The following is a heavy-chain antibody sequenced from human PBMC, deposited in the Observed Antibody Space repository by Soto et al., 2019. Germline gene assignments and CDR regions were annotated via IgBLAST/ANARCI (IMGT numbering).Heavy chain of an antibody. CDR3: ARLPVYYDLWSGYNLYYYYGMDV. V-gene: IGHV4-39*01. Sequence: SETLSLTCTVSGGSISSSSYYWGWIRQPPGKGLEWIGSIYYSGSTYYNPSLKSRVTISVDTSKNQFSLKLSSVTAEDTAVYYCARLPVYYDLWSGYNLYYYYGMDVCGQRNTVTVSS. CDR1: GGSISSSSYY. CDR2: IYYSGST. D-gene: IGHD3-3*01. J-gene: IGHJ6*02.